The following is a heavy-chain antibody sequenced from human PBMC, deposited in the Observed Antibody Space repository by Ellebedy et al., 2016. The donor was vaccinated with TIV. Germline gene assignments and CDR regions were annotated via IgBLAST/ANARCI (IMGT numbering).Heavy chain of an antibody. V-gene: IGHV1-69*13. CDR2: IIPIFGTA. J-gene: IGHJ4*02. D-gene: IGHD5-18*01. Sequence: ASVKVSCKASGGTFSSYAISWVRQAPGQGLEWMGGIIPIFGTANYAQKFQGRVTITADESTSTAYMELSSLRSEDTAVYYCARVTDTAMATLDYWGQGTLVTISS. CDR3: ARVTDTAMATLDY. CDR1: GGTFSSYA.